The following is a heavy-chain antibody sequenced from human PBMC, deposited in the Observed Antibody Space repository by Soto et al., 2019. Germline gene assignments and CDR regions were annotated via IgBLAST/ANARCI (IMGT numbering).Heavy chain of an antibody. CDR3: ARDQPGYSYGYGLGY. V-gene: IGHV3-21*01. CDR2: ISSSSSYI. D-gene: IGHD5-18*01. CDR1: GFTFSSYS. Sequence: GGSLRLSCAASGFTFSSYSMNWVRQATGKGLEWVSSISSSSSYIYYADSVKGRFTISRDNAKNSLYLQMNSLRAEDTAVYYCARDQPGYSYGYGLGYWGQGTLVTVSS. J-gene: IGHJ4*02.